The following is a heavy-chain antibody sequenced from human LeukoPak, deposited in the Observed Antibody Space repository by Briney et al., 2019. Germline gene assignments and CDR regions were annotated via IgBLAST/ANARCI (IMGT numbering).Heavy chain of an antibody. D-gene: IGHD6-19*01. Sequence: GGSLRLSCAASGFTFSDSAMHWVRQTSGKGLEWVGRIRSKADSYATTYAASVRGRFAISRDDSKNTAYLQMISLKTEDTGVYCCTREYSSGWPFDYWGQGTLVTVSS. J-gene: IGHJ4*02. V-gene: IGHV3-73*01. CDR2: IRSKADSYAT. CDR1: GFTFSDSA. CDR3: TREYSSGWPFDY.